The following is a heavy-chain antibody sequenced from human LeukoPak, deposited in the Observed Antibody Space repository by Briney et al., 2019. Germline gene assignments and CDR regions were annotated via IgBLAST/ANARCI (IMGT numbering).Heavy chain of an antibody. CDR1: GFTFSNYA. J-gene: IGHJ6*03. D-gene: IGHD2-8*01. CDR2: ISGSGGST. V-gene: IGHV3-23*01. Sequence: GGSLRHSCAASGFTFSNYAMSWVRQAPGKGLEWVSTISGSGGSTYYADSVKGRFTISRDNSKNTLYLQMNSLRAEDTAVYYCANGNRCTSPNCLGYYYFYMDVWGKGTTVTVSS. CDR3: ANGNRCTSPNCLGYYYFYMDV.